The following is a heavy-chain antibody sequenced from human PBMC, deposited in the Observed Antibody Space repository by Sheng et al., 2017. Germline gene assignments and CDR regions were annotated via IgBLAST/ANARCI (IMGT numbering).Heavy chain of an antibody. CDR1: GFTFSSYS. CDR2: ISSSSYI. J-gene: IGHJ4*02. D-gene: IGHD3-22*01. CDR3: ARDVSSGGYYYYY. Sequence: EVQLVESGGGLVKPGGSLRLSCAASGFTFSSYSMNWVRQAPGKGLEWVSSISSSSYIYYADSVKGRFTISRDNAKNSLYLQMNSLRAEDTAVYYCARDVSSGGYYYYYWGQGTLV. V-gene: IGHV3-21*01.